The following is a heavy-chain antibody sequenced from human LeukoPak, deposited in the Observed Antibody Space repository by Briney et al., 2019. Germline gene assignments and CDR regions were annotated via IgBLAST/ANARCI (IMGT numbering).Heavy chain of an antibody. J-gene: IGHJ4*02. CDR3: ARDAAPFDY. D-gene: IGHD6-25*01. CDR2: ISAYNGNT. V-gene: IGHV1-18*04. Sequence: ASVKVSCKASGYTFTGYYMHWVRQAPGQGLEWMGWISAYNGNTNYAQKLQGRVTMTTDTSTSTAYMELRSLRSDDTAVYYCARDAAPFDYWGQGTLVTVSS. CDR1: GYTFTGYY.